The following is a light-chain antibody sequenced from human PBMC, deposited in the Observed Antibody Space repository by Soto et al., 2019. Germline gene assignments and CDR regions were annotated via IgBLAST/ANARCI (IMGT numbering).Light chain of an antibody. J-gene: IGLJ2*01. CDR2: STN. Sequence: QAVVTQEPSLTVSPGGTVTLTCASSTGAVTSGYYPNWFQQKPGQAPRALIYSTNNKYSWTPARFSGSLLGGKAALTLSGVQPEDEAEYYCLLYYGGVHSLVFGGGTKLTVL. V-gene: IGLV7-43*01. CDR3: LLYYGGVHSLV. CDR1: TGAVTSGYY.